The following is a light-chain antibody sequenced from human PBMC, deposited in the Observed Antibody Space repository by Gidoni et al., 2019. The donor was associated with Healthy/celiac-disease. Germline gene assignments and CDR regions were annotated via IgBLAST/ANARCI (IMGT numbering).Light chain of an antibody. CDR1: QSVSSSY. Sequence: EIVLTQSPGTLSLSLGERATLSCRASQSVSSSYLAWYQQKPGQAPRLLIYGASSRDTGIPDRFSGSGSGTDFTLTISRLEPEDFAVYYCQQYGSSLFTFGPGTKVDIK. J-gene: IGKJ3*01. CDR3: QQYGSSLFT. V-gene: IGKV3-20*01. CDR2: GAS.